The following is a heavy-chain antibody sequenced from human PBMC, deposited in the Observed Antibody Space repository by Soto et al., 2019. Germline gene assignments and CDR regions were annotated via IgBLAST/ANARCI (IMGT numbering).Heavy chain of an antibody. CDR1: VYIFVNYG. CDR3: AMVDNYATPTPQDV. V-gene: IGHV1-18*01. D-gene: IGHD5-12*01. Sequence: QVQLVQSGDEVRKPGSSVKVSCKASVYIFVNYGIAWVRQAPGQGLEWMGWIRPYSGNTHYASKVQGRLAMTTDTSTSTAYMDLGSLTSDDTAVYYCAMVDNYATPTPQDVWGQGTTVTVSS. CDR2: IRPYSGNT. J-gene: IGHJ6*02.